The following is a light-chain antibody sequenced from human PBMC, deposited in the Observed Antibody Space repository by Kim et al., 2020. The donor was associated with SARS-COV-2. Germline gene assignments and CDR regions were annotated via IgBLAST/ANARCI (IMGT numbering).Light chain of an antibody. V-gene: IGKV3-11*01. Sequence: LSPGERATLSCRASQSVSNYLAWYQQTPGQAPRLLIYGASNRAAGIPARFSGSGSGTDYTLTISSLEPEDFAVYYCQQRNNWLITFGQGTRLEIK. CDR2: GAS. CDR3: QQRNNWLIT. CDR1: QSVSNY. J-gene: IGKJ5*01.